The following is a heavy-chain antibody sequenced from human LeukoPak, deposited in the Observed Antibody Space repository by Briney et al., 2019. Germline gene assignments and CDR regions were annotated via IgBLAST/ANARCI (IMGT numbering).Heavy chain of an antibody. CDR3: AGWGGIGAAAGTGDFDY. CDR2: INPNSGGT. D-gene: IGHD6-13*01. J-gene: IGHJ4*02. CDR1: GYTFTGYY. Sequence: ASVKVSCKASGYTFTGYYMHWVRQAPGQGLEWMGCINPNSGGTNYAQKFQGRVTMTRDTSISTAYMELSRLRSDETAVYYCAGWGGIGAAAGTGDFDYWGQGTLVTVSS. V-gene: IGHV1-2*02.